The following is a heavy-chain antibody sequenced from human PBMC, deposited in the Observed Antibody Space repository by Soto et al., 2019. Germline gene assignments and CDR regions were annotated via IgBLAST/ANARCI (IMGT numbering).Heavy chain of an antibody. Sequence: GGSLRLSCAASGFTFSSYAMSWVRQAPGKGLEWVSAISGSGGSTYYADSVKGRFTISRDNSKNTLYLQMNSLRAEDTAVYYCAKDGIYYYDSSGYYDYSGPGPLDTVSS. CDR2: ISGSGGST. CDR1: GFTFSSYA. CDR3: AKDGIYYYDSSGYYDY. V-gene: IGHV3-23*01. J-gene: IGHJ4*02. D-gene: IGHD3-22*01.